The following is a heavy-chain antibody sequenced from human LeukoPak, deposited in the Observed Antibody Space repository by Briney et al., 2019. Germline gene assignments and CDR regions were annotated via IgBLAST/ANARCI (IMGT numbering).Heavy chain of an antibody. V-gene: IGHV3-23*01. Sequence: GSLRPSCAASGFTFSSYAMSWVRQAPGKGLEWVSTIGGGGESTYYADSVKGRFTISRDNSKNTVYLQMNSLRAEDTAVYYCAKVLCGSQDYWGQGTPVSVFS. CDR3: AKVLCGSQDY. J-gene: IGHJ4*02. CDR2: IGGGGEST. D-gene: IGHD1-26*01. CDR1: GFTFSSYA.